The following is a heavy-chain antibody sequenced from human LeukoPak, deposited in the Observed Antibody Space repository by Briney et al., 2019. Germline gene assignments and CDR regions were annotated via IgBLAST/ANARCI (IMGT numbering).Heavy chain of an antibody. Sequence: SGGSLRLSCAASGFTFSSYSMNWVRQAPGKGLEWVSSISSSSSYIYYADSVKGRFTISRDNAKNSLYLQMNSLRAEDTAVYYCARDPYCSGGSCYGYWGQGTLVTVSS. CDR2: ISSSSSYI. J-gene: IGHJ4*02. V-gene: IGHV3-21*01. CDR3: ARDPYCSGGSCYGY. CDR1: GFTFSSYS. D-gene: IGHD2-15*01.